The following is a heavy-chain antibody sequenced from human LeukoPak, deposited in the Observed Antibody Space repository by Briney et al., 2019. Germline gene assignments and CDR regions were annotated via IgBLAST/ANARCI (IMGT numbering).Heavy chain of an antibody. CDR3: ARDYGDYGNYYGMDV. CDR2: IKQDGSEK. D-gene: IGHD4-17*01. V-gene: IGHV3-7*03. CDR1: GFTSSSYA. J-gene: IGHJ6*02. Sequence: GGSLRLSCAASGFTSSSYALNWVRQAPGKGLEGVANIKQDGSEKYYVDSVKGRFTISRDNAKNSLYLQMNSLRAEDTAVYYCARDYGDYGNYYGMDVWGQGTTVTVSS.